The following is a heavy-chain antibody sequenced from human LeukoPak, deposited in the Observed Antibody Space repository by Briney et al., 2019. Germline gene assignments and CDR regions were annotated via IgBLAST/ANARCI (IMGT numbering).Heavy chain of an antibody. D-gene: IGHD4-17*01. CDR1: GYSFTNYA. CDR2: ISGYTGNT. CDR3: ARVGGYGDYLYWYFDL. J-gene: IGHJ2*01. V-gene: IGHV1-18*01. Sequence: GASVKVSCKASGYSFTNYAINWVRQAPGQGLEWMGWISGYTGNTNYAQKFQGRVTMTANTSTNTASMELRSLRSDDTAVYYCARVGGYGDYLYWYFDLWGRGTLVTVSS.